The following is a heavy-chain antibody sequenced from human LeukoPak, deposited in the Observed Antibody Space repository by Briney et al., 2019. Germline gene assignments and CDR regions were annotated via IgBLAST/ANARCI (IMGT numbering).Heavy chain of an antibody. V-gene: IGHV3-30*18. CDR1: GFTFSSYG. D-gene: IGHD3-10*01. CDR2: ISYDGSNK. J-gene: IGHJ6*02. CDR3: AKIKPPSGVKDFYGMDV. Sequence: GGSLRLSCAASGFTFSSYGMHWVRQAPGKGLEWVAVISYDGSNKYYADSVKGRFTISRDNSKNTLYLQMNSLRAEDTAVYYCAKIKPPSGVKDFYGMDVWGQGTTVTVSS.